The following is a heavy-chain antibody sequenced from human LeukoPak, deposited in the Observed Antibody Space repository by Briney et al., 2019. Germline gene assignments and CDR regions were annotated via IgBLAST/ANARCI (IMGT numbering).Heavy chain of an antibody. CDR1: GGSISSYY. Sequence: SETLSLTCTVSGGSISSYYWSWIRQRAGKGLEWIGRIYTSGSTNYNPSLKSRVTMSVDTSKNQFSLKLSSVTAADTAVYYCARDGTYYDFWSGYRNYYYGMDVWGQGTTVTVSS. V-gene: IGHV4-4*07. CDR2: IYTSGST. D-gene: IGHD3-3*01. CDR3: ARDGTYYDFWSGYRNYYYGMDV. J-gene: IGHJ6*02.